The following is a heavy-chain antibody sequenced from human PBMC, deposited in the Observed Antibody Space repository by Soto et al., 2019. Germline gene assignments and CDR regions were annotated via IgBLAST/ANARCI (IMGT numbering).Heavy chain of an antibody. CDR3: ARDKGTTGTMSSDY. J-gene: IGHJ4*02. CDR1: GSSISTNFYY. CDR2: IYYRGST. V-gene: IGHV4-39*02. Sequence: SETLSLTCTVSGSSISTNFYYWGWILQPPGKGLQWIGNIYYRGSTNYNPSLKSPVTISVDTSKNQFSLKLSSVAAADTAVYYCARDKGTTGTMSSDYWGQGTLVTVS. D-gene: IGHD1-1*01.